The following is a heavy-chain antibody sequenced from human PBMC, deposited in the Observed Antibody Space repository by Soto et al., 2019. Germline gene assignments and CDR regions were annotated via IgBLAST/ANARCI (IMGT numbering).Heavy chain of an antibody. V-gene: IGHV1-69*01. J-gene: IGHJ4*02. CDR1: GGTFSSYA. CDR2: IIPIFATA. Sequence: QVQLVQSGAEVKKPGSSVKVSCKASGGTFSSYAISWVRQAPGQGLEWMGGIIPIFATANYAQKFQGRVTITADESTSSAYMELSSLRSEDTAVYYCARDGSDYGDYSSFDYWGQGTLVTVSS. D-gene: IGHD4-17*01. CDR3: ARDGSDYGDYSSFDY.